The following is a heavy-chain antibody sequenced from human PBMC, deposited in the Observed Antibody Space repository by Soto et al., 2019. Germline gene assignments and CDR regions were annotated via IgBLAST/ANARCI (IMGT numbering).Heavy chain of an antibody. J-gene: IGHJ4*02. CDR2: INNDGSTT. D-gene: IGHD3-22*01. CDR3: ASGGHYYDTSGSDY. Sequence: GGSLRLSCLASGFTFNMYWMHWVRQAPGKGLVWVSRINNDGSTTTYADSVKGRFTISRENAKNTVYLQMSSLRAEDTAVYFCASGGHYYDTSGSDYCGQGPLVTVSS. V-gene: IGHV3-74*01. CDR1: GFTFNMYW.